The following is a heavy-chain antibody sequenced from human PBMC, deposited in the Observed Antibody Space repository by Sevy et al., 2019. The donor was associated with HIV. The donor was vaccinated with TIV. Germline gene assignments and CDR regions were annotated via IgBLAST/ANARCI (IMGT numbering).Heavy chain of an antibody. V-gene: IGHV4-31*03. J-gene: IGHJ5*02. CDR2: MYYTGTT. CDR1: GDSINNGDYY. Sequence: SETLSLSCTVSGDSINNGDYYWSWIRQHPGKGLECIWKMYYTGTTYYNPSLKSRLRISVERSENTLSLSLRSVTAADTAVYYCARTTVTTLSSARNNWFDPWVQGTLVTVSS. CDR3: ARTTVTTLSSARNNWFDP. D-gene: IGHD4-4*01.